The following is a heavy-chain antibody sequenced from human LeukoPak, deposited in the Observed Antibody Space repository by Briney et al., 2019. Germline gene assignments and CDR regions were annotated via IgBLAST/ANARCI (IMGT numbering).Heavy chain of an antibody. CDR2: ISSSSSYI. CDR3: ARRSSGSSNFDY. J-gene: IGHJ4*02. D-gene: IGHD1-26*01. Sequence: PGGSLRLSCAASGFTFSSYSMNWVRQAPGKGLEWVSSISSSSSYIYYADSVKGRFTISRDNAKNSLYLQMNSLRAKDTAVYYCARRSSGSSNFDYWGQGTLVTVSS. CDR1: GFTFSSYS. V-gene: IGHV3-21*01.